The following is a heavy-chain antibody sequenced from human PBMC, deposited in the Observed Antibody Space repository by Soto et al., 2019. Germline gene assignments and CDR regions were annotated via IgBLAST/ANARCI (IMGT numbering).Heavy chain of an antibody. J-gene: IGHJ4*02. CDR3: ARGYCSGGSCYSEQLDY. CDR1: GGTFSSYA. V-gene: IGHV1-69*06. D-gene: IGHD2-15*01. CDR2: IIPIFGTA. Sequence: GASVKVSCKASGGTFSSYAISWVRQAPGQGLEWMGGIIPIFGTANYAQKFQGRVTITADKSTSTAYMELSSLRSEDTAVYYCARGYCSGGSCYSEQLDYWGQGTLVTVSS.